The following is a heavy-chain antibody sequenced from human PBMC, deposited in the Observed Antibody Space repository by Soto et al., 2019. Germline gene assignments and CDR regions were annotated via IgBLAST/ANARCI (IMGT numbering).Heavy chain of an antibody. D-gene: IGHD2-15*01. CDR3: ARVLGYCSGGNCYPDY. CDR1: GGSISSGSSY. Sequence: QVQLQESGPGLVKPYQTLSLTCTVSGGSISSGSSYWSWIRKHPGKGLGWIGYIYYSGYTYYNPSLKSRVTISLDTSTNQFSLKLSSVTAADTAVYYCARVLGYCSGGNCYPDYWGQGTLVTVSS. J-gene: IGHJ4*02. CDR2: IYYSGYT. V-gene: IGHV4-31*03.